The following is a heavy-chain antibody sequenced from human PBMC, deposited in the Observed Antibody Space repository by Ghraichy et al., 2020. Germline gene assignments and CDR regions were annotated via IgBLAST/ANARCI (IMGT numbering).Heavy chain of an antibody. V-gene: IGHV1-18*01. CDR3: ARDPFRANTVTTCRYGMDV. Sequence: ASVKVSCKASGYTFTRYGISWVRQAPGQGLEWMGWISAYNGNTNYAQKLQGRVTMTTDTSTSTAYMELRSLRSDDTAVYYCARDPFRANTVTTCRYGMDVWGQGTTVTVSS. CDR1: GYTFTRYG. CDR2: ISAYNGNT. J-gene: IGHJ6*02. D-gene: IGHD4-17*01.